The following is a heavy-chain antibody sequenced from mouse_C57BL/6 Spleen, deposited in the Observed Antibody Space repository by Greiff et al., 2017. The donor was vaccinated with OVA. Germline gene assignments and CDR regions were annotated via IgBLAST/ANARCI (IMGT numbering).Heavy chain of an antibody. CDR2: ISSGSSTN. CDR1: GFTFTDYG. CDR3: AGDGYPFDY. J-gene: IGHJ2*01. V-gene: IGHV5-17*01. D-gene: IGHD2-3*01. Sequence: DVKLVESGGGLVKPGGSLKLSCAASGFTFTDYGMHWVRQAPEKGLEWVAYISSGSSTNYYADTVKGRFTISRDNAKNTLFLQRTRLRSEDTAMYYCAGDGYPFDYWGQGTTLTVSS.